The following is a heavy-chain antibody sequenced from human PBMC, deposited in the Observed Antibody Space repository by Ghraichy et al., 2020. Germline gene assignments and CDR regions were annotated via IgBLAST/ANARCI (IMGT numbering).Heavy chain of an antibody. CDR3: ARDHYCSSTSCYGYYFDY. J-gene: IGHJ4*02. CDR2: ISAYNGNT. V-gene: IGHV1-18*01. CDR1: GYTFTSYG. Sequence: ASVKVSFKASGYTFTSYGISWVRQAPGQGLEWMGWISAYNGNTNYAQKLQGRVTMTTDTSTSTAYMELRSLRSDDTAVYYVARDHYCSSTSCYGYYFDYWGQGTLVTVSS. D-gene: IGHD2-2*01.